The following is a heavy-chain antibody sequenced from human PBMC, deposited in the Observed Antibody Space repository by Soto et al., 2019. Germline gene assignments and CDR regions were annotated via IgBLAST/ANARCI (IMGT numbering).Heavy chain of an antibody. CDR2: FIPIFGTA. J-gene: IGHJ4*02. Sequence: QVPLVQSGAEVKKPGSSVKVSCKASGGTFSSYAISWVRQAPGQGLEWMGGFIPIFGTANYAQKFQGRVTITADESTSTADMELSSLRAEYTAVYYCARVPAARRGRYFDYWGQGPLVTVAS. D-gene: IGHD6-6*01. CDR1: GGTFSSYA. V-gene: IGHV1-69*01. CDR3: ARVPAARRGRYFDY.